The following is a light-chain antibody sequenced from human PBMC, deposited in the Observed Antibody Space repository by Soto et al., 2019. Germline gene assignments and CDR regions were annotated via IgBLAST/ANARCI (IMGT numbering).Light chain of an antibody. J-gene: IGLJ3*02. CDR3: TAWDDSLNGRV. CDR1: SSDIGSNP. V-gene: IGLV1-44*01. Sequence: QSVLAQPPSASGTPGQGVTISCSGSSSDIGSNPVNWYQQFPGTAPKLLIYSNTQRPSGVPDRFSGSKSGISASLAISGLQSEDEANYYCTAWDDSLNGRVFGGGTKLTVL. CDR2: SNT.